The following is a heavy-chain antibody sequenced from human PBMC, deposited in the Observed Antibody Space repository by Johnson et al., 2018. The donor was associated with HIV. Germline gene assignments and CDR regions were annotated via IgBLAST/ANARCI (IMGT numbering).Heavy chain of an antibody. V-gene: IGHV3-72*01. D-gene: IGHD6-19*01. Sequence: VQVVESGGGVVQPGGSLRLSCAASGFTFSNAWMSWVRQAPGKGLEWIARTRDKANSYSTEYAASVKGRFIISSDGLKDALYLQMKSLKSEDTAVYFCARLAFTGGWSAAFELWGQGTMVTVSS. J-gene: IGHJ3*01. CDR3: ARLAFTGGWSAAFEL. CDR2: TRDKANSYST. CDR1: GFTFSNAW.